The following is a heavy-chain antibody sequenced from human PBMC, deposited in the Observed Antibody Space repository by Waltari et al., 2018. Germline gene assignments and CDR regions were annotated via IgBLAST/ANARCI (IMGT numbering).Heavy chain of an antibody. V-gene: IGHV3-33*01. Sequence: QVQLVESGGGVVKPGRSLRLSCAASGFTLSTYGMPWVRQAPGKGVEWVAVIWYDGTNKYYGDSVKSRFTISRDNSKNTLFLQMNSLRAEDTAVYYCARDMSSSGTSLDYWGQGALVTVSS. CDR1: GFTLSTYG. D-gene: IGHD6-19*01. CDR2: IWYDGTNK. CDR3: ARDMSSSGTSLDY. J-gene: IGHJ4*02.